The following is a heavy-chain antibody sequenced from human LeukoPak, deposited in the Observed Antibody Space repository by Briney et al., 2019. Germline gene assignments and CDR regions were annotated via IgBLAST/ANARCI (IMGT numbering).Heavy chain of an antibody. Sequence: SLRLSCAASGFTFDDYAMHWVRQAPGKGLEWVSGISWNSGSIGYADSVKGRFTISRDNAKNSLYLQMNSLRAEDTAVYYCARDVLSIVGANGFDYWGQGTLVTVSS. CDR3: ARDVLSIVGANGFDY. CDR2: ISWNSGSI. V-gene: IGHV3-9*01. J-gene: IGHJ4*02. D-gene: IGHD1-26*01. CDR1: GFTFDDYA.